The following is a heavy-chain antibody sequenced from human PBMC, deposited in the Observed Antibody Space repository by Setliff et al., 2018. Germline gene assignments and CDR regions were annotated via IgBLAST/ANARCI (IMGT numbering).Heavy chain of an antibody. J-gene: IGHJ4*02. D-gene: IGHD3-9*01. CDR2: IHASGSP. V-gene: IGHV4-61*02. CDR1: GGSITSGSFY. Sequence: TLSLTCTVSGGSITSGSFYWSWIRQPAGKRLEWIGRIHASGSPSYNPSLESRVTISLDTSTNQFSLKLSSVTAADTAVYYCTRERYSDWFFEYWGQGALVTVSS. CDR3: TRERYSDWFFEY.